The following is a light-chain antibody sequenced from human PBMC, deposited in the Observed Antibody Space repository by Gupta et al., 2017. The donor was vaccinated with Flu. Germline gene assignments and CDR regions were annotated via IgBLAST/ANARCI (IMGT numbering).Light chain of an antibody. CDR2: EVS. CDR3: SSYTSSSSLGV. CDR1: TSDVGGYNY. V-gene: IGLV2-14*01. Sequence: QSALTQPASVSGPPGQSIPLSCTGTTSDVGGYNYVSSYQQHPGKAPKLIIYEVSNRPSGVANRFSGSKSGNTASLTISGLQAEDEADYYCSSYTSSSSLGVFGTGTKVTVL. J-gene: IGLJ1*01.